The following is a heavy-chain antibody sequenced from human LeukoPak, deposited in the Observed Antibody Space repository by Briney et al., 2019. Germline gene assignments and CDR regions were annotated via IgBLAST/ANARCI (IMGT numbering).Heavy chain of an antibody. CDR2: INPSGGST. Sequence: GASVKVSCKASGYTFTSYYMHWVRQAPGQGLEWMGIINPSGGSTSYAQKFQGRVTMTRDMSTSTVYMELSSLRSEDTAVYYCARDGGPGVYWSWFDPWGQGTLVTVSS. J-gene: IGHJ5*02. CDR3: ARDGGPGVYWSWFDP. D-gene: IGHD2-8*02. V-gene: IGHV1-46*01. CDR1: GYTFTSYY.